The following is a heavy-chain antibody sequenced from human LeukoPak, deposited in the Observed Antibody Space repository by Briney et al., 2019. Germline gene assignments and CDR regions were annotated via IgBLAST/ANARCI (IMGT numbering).Heavy chain of an antibody. CDR1: GFTFTSNW. CDR2: ISNDGSNK. CDR3: AKDLTGVNYCLDQ. J-gene: IGHJ4*02. D-gene: IGHD1-7*01. V-gene: IGHV3-30*18. Sequence: GGSLRLSCAASGFTFTSNWMNWVRQAPGKGLEWVAVISNDGSNKHYADSVKGRFTISRDNSKNTLYLQMNSLRAEDTAVYYCAKDLTGVNYCLDQWGQGTLVTVSS.